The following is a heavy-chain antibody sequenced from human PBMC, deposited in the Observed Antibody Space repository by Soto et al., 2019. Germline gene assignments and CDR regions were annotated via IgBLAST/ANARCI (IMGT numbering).Heavy chain of an antibody. Sequence: GDSLKISWNASGYIFIVYWIGWVRQMTGKGREWMGTVYPRDSDTRYSPSFQGQVTISADRSTGTAFLQWRSLKASDTALYYCARPPLPGYSIHFNSWGQGTLVTVSS. D-gene: IGHD2-15*01. J-gene: IGHJ4*02. V-gene: IGHV5-51*01. CDR2: VYPRDSDT. CDR1: GYIFIVYW. CDR3: ARPPLPGYSIHFNS.